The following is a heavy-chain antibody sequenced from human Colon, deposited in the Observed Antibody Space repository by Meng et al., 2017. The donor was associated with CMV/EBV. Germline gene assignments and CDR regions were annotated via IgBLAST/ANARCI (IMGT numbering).Heavy chain of an antibody. D-gene: IGHD2/OR15-2a*01. CDR2: ISWNSDTI. J-gene: IGHJ4*02. V-gene: IGHV3-9*01. CDR3: AKDRSISQLFYDFDS. CDR1: GFTFDDHV. Sequence: GGSLRLSCVGSGFTFDDHVMHWVRQVPGKGLEWVSGISWNSDTIGYVDSVKGRFTISRDNAKNSLSLEMNSLRPEDTGLYYCAKDRSISQLFYDFDSWGQGTLVTVSS.